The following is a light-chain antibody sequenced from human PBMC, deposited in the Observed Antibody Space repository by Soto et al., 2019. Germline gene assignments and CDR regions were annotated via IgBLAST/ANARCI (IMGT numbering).Light chain of an antibody. V-gene: IGLV4-60*02. J-gene: IGLJ1*01. CDR2: LEGSGSY. CDR1: SGHSSYI. CDR3: ETWDRNTYV. Sequence: QSVLTQSSSASASLGSSVKLTCTLSSGHSSYIIAWHQQQPGKAPRYLMKLEGSGSYNKGSGVPDRFSGSSSGADRYLTISNLQFEDEADHYCETWDRNTYVFGTGTKVTVL.